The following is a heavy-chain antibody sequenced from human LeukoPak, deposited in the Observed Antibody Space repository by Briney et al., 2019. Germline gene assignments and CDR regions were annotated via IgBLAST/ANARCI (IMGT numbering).Heavy chain of an antibody. CDR1: GYTFTGYY. D-gene: IGHD6-19*01. CDR2: INPNSGNT. V-gene: IGHV1-8*02. Sequence: ASVKVSCKASGYTFTGYYMHWVRQAPGQGLEWMGWINPNSGNTGYAQKFQGRVTMTRNTSISTAYMELSSLRSEDTAVYYCAREIAVAGIWVDWFDPWGQGTLVTVSS. J-gene: IGHJ5*02. CDR3: AREIAVAGIWVDWFDP.